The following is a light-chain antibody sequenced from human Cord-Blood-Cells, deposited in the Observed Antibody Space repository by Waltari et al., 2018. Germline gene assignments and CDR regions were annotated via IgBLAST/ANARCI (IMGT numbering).Light chain of an antibody. Sequence: DIVMTQSPDSLAVSLGERVTINCKSSQSVLYSSNNKNYLAWYQQKPGQPPKLLIYWASTRESVVPDRFSGSGSGTDFTLTISSLQAEDVAVYYCQQYYSTPITFGQGTRLEIK. CDR2: WAS. J-gene: IGKJ5*01. CDR3: QQYYSTPIT. V-gene: IGKV4-1*01. CDR1: QSVLYSSNNKNY.